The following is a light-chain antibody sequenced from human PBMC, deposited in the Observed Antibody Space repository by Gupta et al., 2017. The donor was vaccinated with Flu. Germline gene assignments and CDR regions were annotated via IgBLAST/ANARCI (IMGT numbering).Light chain of an antibody. J-gene: IGLJ3*02. Sequence: YELTQPPSVSVSPGQTASITCSGVKLGDKYACWYQQKPGQSPVLVIYQHSKRPSGIRERFSGSNSGNTATLTISGTQAMDEADYYCQAWDSSTWVFGGGTKLTVL. V-gene: IGLV3-1*01. CDR3: QAWDSSTWV. CDR1: KLGDKY. CDR2: QHS.